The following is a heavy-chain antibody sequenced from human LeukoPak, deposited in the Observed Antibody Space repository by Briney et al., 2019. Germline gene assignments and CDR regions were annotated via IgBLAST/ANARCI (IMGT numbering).Heavy chain of an antibody. CDR1: GFTFSNYW. CDR2: IKEDGSEK. D-gene: IGHD2-15*01. Sequence: GRSLRLSCAASGFTFSNYWMSWVRQAPGKGLEWVANIKEDGSEKHHADSVKGRFTISRDNAKNSLYLQMNSLRAEDTAVYYCARDRYFSGAWGQGSLVTVSS. J-gene: IGHJ5*02. CDR3: ARDRYFSGA. V-gene: IGHV3-7*03.